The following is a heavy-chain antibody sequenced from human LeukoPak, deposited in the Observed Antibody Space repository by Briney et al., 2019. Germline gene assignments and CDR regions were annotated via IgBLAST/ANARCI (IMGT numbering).Heavy chain of an antibody. Sequence: GSLRLSCAASGFTVSSNYMSWVRQAPGKGLEWVSILYSGGTTYYADSVKGRFTISRDNSKNTLYLQMNSLRAEDTAVYYCAREIVGAMALGYWGQGTLVTVSS. CDR1: GFTVSSNY. CDR3: AREIVGAMALGY. D-gene: IGHD1-26*01. J-gene: IGHJ4*02. V-gene: IGHV3-53*01. CDR2: LYSGGTT.